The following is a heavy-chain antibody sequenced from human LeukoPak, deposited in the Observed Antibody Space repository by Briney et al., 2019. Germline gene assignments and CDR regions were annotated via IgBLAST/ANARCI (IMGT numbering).Heavy chain of an antibody. CDR2: MDKETNLYAT. CDR3: TRDSGTYNWFDP. V-gene: IGHV3-73*01. J-gene: IGHJ5*02. CDR1: GGSISSYY. D-gene: IGHD1-26*01. Sequence: PSETLSLTCTVSGGSISSYYWSWIRQLPGKGLEWIGHMDKETNLYATALAASVKGRFTVSRDDSKNTAYLHMNSLKTEDTALYYCTRDSGTYNWFDPWGQGTLVTVSS.